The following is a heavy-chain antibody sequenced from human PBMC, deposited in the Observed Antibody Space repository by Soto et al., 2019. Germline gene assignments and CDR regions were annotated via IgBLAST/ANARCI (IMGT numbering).Heavy chain of an antibody. V-gene: IGHV1-69*13. CDR3: ARASMQKRIQLWSVARYYYYYYGMDV. CDR1: GGTFSSYA. CDR2: IIPIFGTA. Sequence: SVKVSCKASGGTFSSYAISWVRQAPGQGLEWMGGIIPIFGTANYAQKFQGRVTITADESTSTAYMELSSLRSEGTAVYYCARASMQKRIQLWSVARYYYYYYGMDVWGQGTTVTVSS. D-gene: IGHD5-18*01. J-gene: IGHJ6*02.